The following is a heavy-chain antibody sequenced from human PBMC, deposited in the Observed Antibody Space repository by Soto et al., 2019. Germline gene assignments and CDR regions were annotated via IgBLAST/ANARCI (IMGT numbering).Heavy chain of an antibody. D-gene: IGHD6-6*01. J-gene: IGHJ6*02. Sequence: PSETLSLTCTVSGGSISSYYWSWIRQPPGKGLEWIGYIYYSGSTNYNPSLKSRVTISVDTSKNQFSLKLSSVTAADTAVYYCGRDHSSPSGYYYGMDVWGQGTRVTVSS. CDR3: GRDHSSPSGYYYGMDV. CDR1: GGSISSYY. V-gene: IGHV4-59*01. CDR2: IYYSGST.